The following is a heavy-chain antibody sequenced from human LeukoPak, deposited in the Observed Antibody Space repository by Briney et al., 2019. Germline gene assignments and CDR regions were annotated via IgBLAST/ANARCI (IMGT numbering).Heavy chain of an antibody. CDR2: IYPGDSDT. CDR1: GYSFTSYW. Sequence: GESLQISCQGSGYSFTSYWIGWVRPMPGKGLEWMGIIYPGDSDTRYSPSFQGQVTISADKSISTAYLQWSSLKASDTAMYYCAREPNINVDGVDYWGQGTLVTVSS. V-gene: IGHV5-51*01. CDR3: AREPNINVDGVDY. J-gene: IGHJ4*02. D-gene: IGHD2/OR15-2a*01.